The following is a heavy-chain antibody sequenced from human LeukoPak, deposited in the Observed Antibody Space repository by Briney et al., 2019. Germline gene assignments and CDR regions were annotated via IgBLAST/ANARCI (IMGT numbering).Heavy chain of an antibody. D-gene: IGHD2-2*01. CDR1: GYTFTSYD. V-gene: IGHV1-8*01. CDR2: VNPNSGNT. CDR3: ARGFDIVVVPAAPARDYYYYMDV. Sequence: ASVKVSCKAFGYTFTSYDINWVRQATGQGLEWMGWVNPNSGNTGYAQKFQGRVTMTRNTSISTAYMELSSLRSEDTAVYYCARGFDIVVVPAAPARDYYYYMDVWGKGTTVTVSS. J-gene: IGHJ6*03.